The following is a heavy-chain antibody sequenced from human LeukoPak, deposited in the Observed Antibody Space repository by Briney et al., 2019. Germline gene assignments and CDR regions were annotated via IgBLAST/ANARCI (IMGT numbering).Heavy chain of an antibody. Sequence: PGGSLRLSCAASGFTFSSYEMNWVRQAPGKGLEWVSYISSSGTTIYYADSVKGRFTISRDNAMNSLYLQMNSLRAEDPAVYYCAGSSLVVAAYDAFEIWGQGTKVTVSS. J-gene: IGHJ3*02. V-gene: IGHV3-48*03. CDR2: ISSSGTTI. CDR3: AGSSLVVAAYDAFEI. D-gene: IGHD2-15*01. CDR1: GFTFSSYE.